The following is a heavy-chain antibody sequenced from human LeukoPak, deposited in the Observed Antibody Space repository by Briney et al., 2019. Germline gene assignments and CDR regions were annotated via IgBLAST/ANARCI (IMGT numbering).Heavy chain of an antibody. Sequence: SETLSLTFTVSGGSISSYYWSWIRQPPGKGLEWIGYIYYSGSTNYNPSLKSRVTISVDTSKNQFSLKLSSVTAADTAVYYCARSGSYYAPFDYWGQGTLVTVSS. V-gene: IGHV4-59*01. CDR1: GGSISSYY. CDR3: ARSGSYYAPFDY. J-gene: IGHJ4*02. D-gene: IGHD1-26*01. CDR2: IYYSGST.